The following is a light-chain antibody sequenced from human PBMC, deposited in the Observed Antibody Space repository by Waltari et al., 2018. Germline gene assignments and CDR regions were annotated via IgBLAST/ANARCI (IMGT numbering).Light chain of an antibody. V-gene: IGLV2-8*01. J-gene: IGLJ2*01. CDR1: SSDVGGYNY. Sequence: QSALTQPPSASGSPGQSVTITCRGTSSDVGGYNYVYWYQQHPGKVPKLMIFEVSKRPSGVPDRFSGSKSGNTASLTVSGLQAEDEADYYCSSFAGGGNPVLFGGGTRLTVL. CDR2: EVS. CDR3: SSFAGGGNPVL.